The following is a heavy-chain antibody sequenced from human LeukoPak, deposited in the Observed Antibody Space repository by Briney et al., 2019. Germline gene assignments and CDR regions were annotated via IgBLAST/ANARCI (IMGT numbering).Heavy chain of an antibody. CDR1: GDSISYYY. CDR3: ARVHNSGPGYCSGTSCYRLGGWFDT. CDR2: IYSNGGT. Sequence: SETLSLTCSASGDSISYYYWTWLRQPAGKGLEWIGRIYSNGGTNYNPSLNTRVTMSIATAKNQFSLNLSSVTAADTAIYYCARVHNSGPGYCSGTSCYRLGGWFDTWGQGTLVTVSS. J-gene: IGHJ5*02. D-gene: IGHD2-2*02. V-gene: IGHV4-4*07.